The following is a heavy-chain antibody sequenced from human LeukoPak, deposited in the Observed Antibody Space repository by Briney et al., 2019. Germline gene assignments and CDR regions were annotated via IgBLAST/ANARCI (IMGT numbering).Heavy chain of an antibody. V-gene: IGHV3-23*01. CDR2: ISGSGGST. D-gene: IGHD3-3*01. CDR3: ANSAYDFWSGYYSGTLDY. Sequence: GGSLRLSCAASGFTFSSYAMSWVRQAPGKGLEWVSAISGSGGSTYYADSVKGRFTISRDNSKNTLYLQMNSLRAEATAVYYCANSAYDFWSGYYSGTLDYWGQGTLVTVSS. J-gene: IGHJ4*02. CDR1: GFTFSSYA.